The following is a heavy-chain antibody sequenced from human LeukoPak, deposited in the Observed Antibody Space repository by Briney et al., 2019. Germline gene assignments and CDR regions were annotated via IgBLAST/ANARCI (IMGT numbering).Heavy chain of an antibody. V-gene: IGHV3-48*04. D-gene: IGHD6-13*01. CDR2: ISSSSSTI. J-gene: IGHJ4*02. CDR1: GFTFSSYS. Sequence: PGGSLRLSCAASGFTFSSYSMNWVRQAPGKGLEWVSYISSSSSTIYYADSVKGRFTISRDNAKNSLYLQMNSLRAEGTAVYYCARDGLAAAGRVPPPYWGQGTLVTVSS. CDR3: ARDGLAAAGRVPPPY.